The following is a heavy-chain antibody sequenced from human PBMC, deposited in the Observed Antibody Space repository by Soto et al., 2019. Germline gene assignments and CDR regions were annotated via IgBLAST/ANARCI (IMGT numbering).Heavy chain of an antibody. CDR1: GGTFSSYT. CDR3: ARAIQLRSVEDLKI. J-gene: IGHJ3*02. CDR2: IIPILGIA. V-gene: IGHV1-69*02. D-gene: IGHD1-1*01. Sequence: QVQLVQSGAEVKKPGSSVKVSCKASGGTFSSYTISWVRQAPGQGLEWMGRIIPILGIANYAQKFQGRVTITAAKSTSTAYMERSSLRAEDTAVYYCARAIQLRSVEDLKIWGQGRMVTVSS.